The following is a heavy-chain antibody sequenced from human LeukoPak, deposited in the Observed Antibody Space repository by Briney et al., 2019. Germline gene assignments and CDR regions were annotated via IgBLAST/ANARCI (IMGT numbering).Heavy chain of an antibody. CDR2: IYYSGST. CDR1: GGSISSGGYY. D-gene: IGHD1-26*01. J-gene: IGHJ3*02. V-gene: IGHV4-31*03. CDR3: ARDRSGSDNGLHAFDI. Sequence: SETLSLTCTVSGGSISSGGYYWSWIRQHPGKGLEWIGYIYYSGSTYYNPSLKSRVTISVDTSKNQFSLKLSSVTAADTAVYYCARDRSGSDNGLHAFDIWGQGTMVTVSS.